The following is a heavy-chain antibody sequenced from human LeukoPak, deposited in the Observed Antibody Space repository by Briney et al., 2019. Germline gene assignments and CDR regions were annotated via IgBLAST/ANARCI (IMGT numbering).Heavy chain of an antibody. CDR2: ISAYNGNT. CDR1: GYTFTGYY. Sequence: ASVKVSCKASGYTFTGYYMHWVRQAPGQGLEWMGWISAYNGNTNYAQKLQGRVTMTTDTSTSTAYMELRSLRSDDTAVYYCARDSVRITMVRGVIRFDYWGQGTLVTVSS. V-gene: IGHV1-18*04. CDR3: ARDSVRITMVRGVIRFDY. D-gene: IGHD3-10*01. J-gene: IGHJ4*02.